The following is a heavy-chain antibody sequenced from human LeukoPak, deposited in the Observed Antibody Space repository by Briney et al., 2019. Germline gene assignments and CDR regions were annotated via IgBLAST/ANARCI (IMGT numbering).Heavy chain of an antibody. Sequence: GASVKVSCKASGGTFSSYAISWVRQAPGQGLEWMGGIIPIFGTANYAQKFQGRVTITADESTSTAYMELSSLRSEDTVVYYCARDEKYSSSSRFDYWGQGTLVTVSS. V-gene: IGHV1-69*13. CDR1: GGTFSSYA. D-gene: IGHD6-6*01. CDR3: ARDEKYSSSSRFDY. J-gene: IGHJ4*02. CDR2: IIPIFGTA.